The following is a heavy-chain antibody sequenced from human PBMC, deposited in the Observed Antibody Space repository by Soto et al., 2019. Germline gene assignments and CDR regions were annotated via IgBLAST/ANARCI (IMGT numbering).Heavy chain of an antibody. V-gene: IGHV3-30*18. Sequence: QVQLVESGGGVVQPGRSLRLSCAASGFTFSSYGMHWVRQAPGKGLEWVAVISYDGSNKYYADSVKGRFTISGDNSKNTLYLQMNSLRAEDTAVYYCAKDLYDSSGYRYFDYWGQGTLVTVSS. CDR2: ISYDGSNK. J-gene: IGHJ4*02. CDR1: GFTFSSYG. D-gene: IGHD3-22*01. CDR3: AKDLYDSSGYRYFDY.